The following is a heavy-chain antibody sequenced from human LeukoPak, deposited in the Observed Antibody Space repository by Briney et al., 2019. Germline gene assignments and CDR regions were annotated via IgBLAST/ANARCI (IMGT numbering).Heavy chain of an antibody. CDR3: AREGHHDILTGSPKWFDP. V-gene: IGHV1-69*01. Sequence: SVKVSCKASGCTFSSYAIIWVRQAPGQGLEWMGGIIPIFGTANYAQKFQGRVTITADESTSTAYMELSSLRSEDTAVYYCAREGHHDILTGSPKWFDPRGQGTLVTVSS. CDR2: IIPIFGTA. CDR1: GCTFSSYA. D-gene: IGHD3-9*01. J-gene: IGHJ5*02.